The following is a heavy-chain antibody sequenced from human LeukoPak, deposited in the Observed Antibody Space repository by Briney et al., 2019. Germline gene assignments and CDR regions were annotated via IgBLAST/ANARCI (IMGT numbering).Heavy chain of an antibody. Sequence: GGSLRLSCAASGFTFSSYGMHWVRQAPGKGLEWVANIKQDGSEKYYVDSVKGRFTISRDNAKNSLYLQMNSLRAEDTAVYYCARVVVVAAKASASYYYYMDVWGKGTTVTVSS. V-gene: IGHV3-7*01. CDR1: GFTFSSYG. J-gene: IGHJ6*03. D-gene: IGHD2-15*01. CDR3: ARVVVVAAKASASYYYYMDV. CDR2: IKQDGSEK.